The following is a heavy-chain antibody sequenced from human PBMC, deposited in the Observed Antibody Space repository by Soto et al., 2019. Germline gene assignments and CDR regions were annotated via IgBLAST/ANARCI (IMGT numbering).Heavy chain of an antibody. V-gene: IGHV1-69*13. CDR3: ARDRRYYYDSSGLGMDV. Sequence: SVKVSCKASGGTFSSYAISWVRQAPGQGLEWMGGIIPIFGTANYAQKFQGRVTITADESTSTAYMELSSLRSEDTAVYYCARDRRYYYDSSGLGMDVWGQGTTVTVSS. J-gene: IGHJ6*02. D-gene: IGHD3-22*01. CDR1: GGTFSSYA. CDR2: IIPIFGTA.